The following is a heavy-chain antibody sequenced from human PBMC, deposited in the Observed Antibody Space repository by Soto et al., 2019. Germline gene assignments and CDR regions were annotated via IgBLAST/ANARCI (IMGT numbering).Heavy chain of an antibody. J-gene: IGHJ4*02. D-gene: IGHD3-22*01. V-gene: IGHV4-30-2*01. CDR2: IYFCGST. Sequence: PSETLSLTCAVSGGSISSGDYSWNWIRQPPGKGMVWIGFIYFCGSTYFNPSLQSRVTISVDRSRNQFSLKLNSVTAADTAVYYCARVRREYDNSGPVDYWGQGTLVTVSS. CDR1: GGSISSGDYS. CDR3: ARVRREYDNSGPVDY.